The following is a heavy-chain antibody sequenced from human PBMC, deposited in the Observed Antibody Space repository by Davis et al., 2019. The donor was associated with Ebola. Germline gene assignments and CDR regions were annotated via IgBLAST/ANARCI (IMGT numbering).Heavy chain of an antibody. J-gene: IGHJ6*03. Sequence: PGGSLRLSCTVSGGSISSYYWSWIRQPPGKGLEWIGYIYYSGSTNYNPSLKSRVTISVDTSKNQFSLKLSSVTAADTAVYYCARDYRRLGGGYYYYYMDVWGKGTTVTVSS. CDR1: GGSISSYY. CDR2: IYYSGST. D-gene: IGHD3-10*01. V-gene: IGHV4-59*01. CDR3: ARDYRRLGGGYYYYYMDV.